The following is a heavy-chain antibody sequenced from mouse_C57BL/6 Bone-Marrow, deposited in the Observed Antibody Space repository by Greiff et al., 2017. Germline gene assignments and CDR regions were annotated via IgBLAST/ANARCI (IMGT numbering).Heavy chain of an antibody. CDR3: AQRGLLIDYAMDY. CDR1: GYTFTSYW. V-gene: IGHV1-59*01. D-gene: IGHD2-3*01. CDR2: IDPSDSYT. J-gene: IGHJ4*01. Sequence: QVQLQQPGAELVRPGTSVKLSCKASGYTFTSYWMHWVKQRPGQGLEWIGVIDPSDSYTNYNQKFKGKATLTVDTSSSTAYMQLSSLTSEDSAVYYCAQRGLLIDYAMDYWGQGTSVTVSS.